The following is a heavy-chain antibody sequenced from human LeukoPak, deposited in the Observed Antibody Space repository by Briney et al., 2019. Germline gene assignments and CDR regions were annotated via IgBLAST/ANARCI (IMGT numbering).Heavy chain of an antibody. Sequence: SQTLSLTCAISGDSVSNNSAAWNWIRQSPSRGLEWLGRTYYRSKWYIDYALSVKSRIAINADPSKNQFSLQLNSVTPEDTAVYYCARGYSLKYWGQGTLVTVSS. CDR2: TYYRSKWYI. J-gene: IGHJ4*02. D-gene: IGHD1-26*01. CDR1: GDSVSNNSAA. CDR3: ARGYSLKY. V-gene: IGHV6-1*01.